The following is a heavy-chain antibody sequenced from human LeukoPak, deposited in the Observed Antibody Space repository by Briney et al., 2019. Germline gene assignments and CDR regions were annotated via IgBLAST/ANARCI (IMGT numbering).Heavy chain of an antibody. CDR2: INHSGST. V-gene: IGHV4-34*01. CDR1: GGSFSGYY. J-gene: IGHJ4*02. CDR3: ARGGEYGSGSYYKY. Sequence: SETLSLTCAVYGGSFSGYYWSWIRQPPGKRLEWIGEINHSGSTNYNPSLRSRVTISVDTSKNQFSLKLSSVTAADTAVHYCARGGEYGSGSYYKYWGQGTLVTVSS. D-gene: IGHD3-10*01.